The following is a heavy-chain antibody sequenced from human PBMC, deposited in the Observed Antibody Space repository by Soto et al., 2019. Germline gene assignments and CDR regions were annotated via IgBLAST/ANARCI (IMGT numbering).Heavy chain of an antibody. CDR2: IYHSGST. V-gene: IGHV4-38-2*01. CDR3: ARSGYPPHFDY. D-gene: IGHD3-22*01. Sequence: SETLSLTCAVSGYSISSGYYWGWIRQPPGKGLEWIGSIYHSGSTYYNPSLKSRVTISVDTSKNQFSLKLSSVTAADTAVYYCARSGYPPHFDYWGQGTLVTVSS. CDR1: GYSISSGYY. J-gene: IGHJ4*02.